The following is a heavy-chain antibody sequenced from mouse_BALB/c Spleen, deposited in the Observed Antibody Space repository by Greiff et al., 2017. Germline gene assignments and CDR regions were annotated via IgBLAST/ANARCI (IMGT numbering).Heavy chain of an antibody. CDR1: GYTFSSYW. J-gene: IGHJ3*01. CDR3: ARVGNGNYVFAY. D-gene: IGHD2-1*01. V-gene: IGHV1-9*01. Sequence: VKLQESGAELMKPGASVKISCKATGYTFSSYWIEWVKQRPGHGLEWIGEILPGSGSTNYNEKFKGKATFTADTSSNTAYMQLSSLTSEDSAVYYCARVGNGNYVFAYWGQGTLVTVSA. CDR2: ILPGSGST.